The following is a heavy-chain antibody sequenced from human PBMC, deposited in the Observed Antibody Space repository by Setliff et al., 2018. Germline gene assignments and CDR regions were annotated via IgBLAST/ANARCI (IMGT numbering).Heavy chain of an antibody. D-gene: IGHD6-6*01. J-gene: IGHJ6*03. Sequence: SVKVSCKASGATSSSYGISWVRQAPGQGLEWMGGTIPMFGTTEYAQKFQGRLTIITDESTNTAFMQLSSLRSDDTAVYYCVREGVDRRSSTDYRYYMDVWGKGTTVTVSS. CDR2: TIPMFGTT. CDR3: VREGVDRRSSTDYRYYMDV. V-gene: IGHV1-69*05. CDR1: GATSSSYG.